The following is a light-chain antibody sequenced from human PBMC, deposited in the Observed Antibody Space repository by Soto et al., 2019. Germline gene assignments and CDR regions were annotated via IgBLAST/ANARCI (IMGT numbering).Light chain of an antibody. Sequence: QAVVTQPPSASGTPGQRVTISCSGSSSNIGSNTVNWYQQLPGTAPKLLIYSNNQRPSGVPDRFSGSKSGTSASLAISGLQSQDDADYYCASSDHRLNGYVFAPGTKLTVL. J-gene: IGLJ1*01. CDR1: SSNIGSNT. CDR2: SNN. V-gene: IGLV1-44*01. CDR3: ASSDHRLNGYV.